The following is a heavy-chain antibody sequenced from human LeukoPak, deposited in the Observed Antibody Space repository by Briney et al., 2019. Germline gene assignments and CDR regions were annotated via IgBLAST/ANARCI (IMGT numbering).Heavy chain of an antibody. CDR3: ATPGGMETSFPSLWDAFDI. CDR1: GYTFTGYY. Sequence: ASVSVSCKASGYTFTGYYMHWVRQAPGQGLEWMGWINPNSGGTNYAQKFQGRVTMTRDTSISTAYMELSRLRSDDTAVYYCATPGGMETSFPSLWDAFDIWGQGTMVTVSS. D-gene: IGHD2-21*01. CDR2: INPNSGGT. V-gene: IGHV1-2*02. J-gene: IGHJ3*02.